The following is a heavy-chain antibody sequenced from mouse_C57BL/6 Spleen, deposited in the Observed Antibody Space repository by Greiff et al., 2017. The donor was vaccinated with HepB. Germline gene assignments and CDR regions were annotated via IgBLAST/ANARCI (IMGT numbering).Heavy chain of an antibody. D-gene: IGHD2-1*01. CDR1: GYAFSSYW. J-gene: IGHJ3*01. CDR2: IYPGNGDT. CDR3: ARDGNYRFAY. Sequence: VQLVESGAELVKPGASVKISCKASGYAFSSYWMNWVKQRPGKGLEWIGQIYPGNGDTNYNGKFKGKATLTADKSSSTAYMPLSSLTSEDSAVYFCARDGNYRFAYWGQGTLVTVSA. V-gene: IGHV1-80*01.